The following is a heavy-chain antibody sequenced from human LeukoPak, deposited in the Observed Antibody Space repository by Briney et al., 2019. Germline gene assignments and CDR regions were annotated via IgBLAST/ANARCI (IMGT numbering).Heavy chain of an antibody. D-gene: IGHD2/OR15-2a*01. Sequence: SETLSLTCAVYGGSFSGYYWSWIRQPPGKGLEWIGEINHSGGTNYNPSLKSRVTISVDTSKNQFSLKLSSVTAADTAVYYCARTRGANVPFYGNFDYWGQGTLVTVSS. V-gene: IGHV4-34*01. CDR3: ARTRGANVPFYGNFDY. CDR2: INHSGGT. CDR1: GGSFSGYY. J-gene: IGHJ4*02.